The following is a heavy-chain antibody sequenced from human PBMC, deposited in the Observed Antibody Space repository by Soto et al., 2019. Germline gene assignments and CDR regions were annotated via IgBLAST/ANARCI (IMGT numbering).Heavy chain of an antibody. Sequence: QVQLQQWGAGLLKPSETLSLTCAVYGGSFSGYYWSWIRQPPGKGLEWIGEINHSGSTNYNPSLKSRVTISVDTSKNQFSLKLCSVTAADTAVYYCARGRGSGSYYYYGMDVWGQGTTVTVSS. V-gene: IGHV4-34*01. CDR2: INHSGST. CDR1: GGSFSGYY. D-gene: IGHD1-26*01. CDR3: ARGRGSGSYYYYGMDV. J-gene: IGHJ6*02.